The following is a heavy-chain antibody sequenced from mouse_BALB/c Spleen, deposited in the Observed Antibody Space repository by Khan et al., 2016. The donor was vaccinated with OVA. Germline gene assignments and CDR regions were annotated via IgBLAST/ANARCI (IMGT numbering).Heavy chain of an antibody. V-gene: IGHV1-4*01. CDR2: INTSSGYT. CDR1: GYTFTSYT. Sequence: QVQLQQSGAELARPGASVKMSCKASGYTFTSYTMHWVKQRPGQGMEWIGYINTSSGYTKYNQKFKDKATLTADKSSSTADMQLSSLTSEDSAGYYCARTHERWGQGTTLTVSS. J-gene: IGHJ2*01. CDR3: ARTHER.